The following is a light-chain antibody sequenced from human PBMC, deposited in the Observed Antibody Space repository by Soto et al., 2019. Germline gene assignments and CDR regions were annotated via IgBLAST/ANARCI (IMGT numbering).Light chain of an antibody. CDR1: KVGDKY. CDR3: QAWDSSIPYV. V-gene: IGLV3-1*01. Sequence: SYELTQPPSVSVSPGQTASITCSGDKVGDKYACWYQQKPGQSPVLVIYQDSKRPSGIPERFSGSNSGNTATLTISGTQAMDEADYYCQAWDSSIPYVFGTGTKLTVL. CDR2: QDS. J-gene: IGLJ1*01.